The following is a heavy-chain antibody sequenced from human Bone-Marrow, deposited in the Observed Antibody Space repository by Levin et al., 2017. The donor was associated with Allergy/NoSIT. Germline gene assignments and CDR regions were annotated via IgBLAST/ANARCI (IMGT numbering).Heavy chain of an antibody. CDR2: IYSGGDT. CDR1: GLTVSNNY. CDR3: GRNIPVTGLGV. D-gene: IGHD1-14*01. V-gene: IGHV3-53*01. J-gene: IGHJ4*02. Sequence: GGSLRLSCAASGLTVSNNYMSWVRQAPGKGLEWVALIYSGGDTYYADSVKGRFTISRDSSKNTLYLQMNSLRTEDTAAYQCGRNIPVTGLGVWGRGTLVTVSS.